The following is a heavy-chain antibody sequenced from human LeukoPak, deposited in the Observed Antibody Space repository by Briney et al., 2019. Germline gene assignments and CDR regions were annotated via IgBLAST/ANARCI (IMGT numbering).Heavy chain of an antibody. CDR1: GFTFSSYG. CDR2: IRGSGGST. Sequence: PGGSLRLSCAASGFTFSSYGMSWVRQAPGKGLEWVSAIRGSGGSTYYADSVKGRFTISRDNSKNTLYLQMNSLRAEDTAVYYCAKSYYDSSTRAFDIWGQGTMVTVSS. D-gene: IGHD3-22*01. CDR3: AKSYYDSSTRAFDI. V-gene: IGHV3-23*01. J-gene: IGHJ3*02.